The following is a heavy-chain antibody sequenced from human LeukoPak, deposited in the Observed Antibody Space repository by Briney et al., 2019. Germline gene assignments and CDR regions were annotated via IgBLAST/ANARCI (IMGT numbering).Heavy chain of an antibody. CDR1: GFAFSTYS. J-gene: IGHJ4*02. CDR2: ISSSSSTI. V-gene: IGHV3-48*01. CDR3: ARDPATGTTNDPTMGY. D-gene: IGHD1-1*01. Sequence: PGGSLRLSCAASGFAFSTYSMNWVRQAPGKGLEWVSYISSSSSTIFYADSVKGRFTISRDHAKNSLYLQMNSLRAEDTAVYYCARDPATGTTNDPTMGYWGQGTLVTVSS.